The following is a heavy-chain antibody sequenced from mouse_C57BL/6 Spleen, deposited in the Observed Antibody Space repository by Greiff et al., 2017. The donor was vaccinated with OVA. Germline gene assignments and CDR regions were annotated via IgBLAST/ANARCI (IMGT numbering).Heavy chain of an antibody. CDR1: GFNIKDDY. J-gene: IGHJ2*01. CDR2: IDPENGDT. D-gene: IGHD2-1*01. Sequence: VQLQQSGAELVRPGASVKLSCTASGFNIKDDYMHWVKQRPEQGLEWIGWIDPENGDTEYASKFQGKATITADTSSNTAYLQLRSLTSEDTAVYYCTTSLYGNYSDYWGQGTTLTVSS. CDR3: TTSLYGNYSDY. V-gene: IGHV14-4*01.